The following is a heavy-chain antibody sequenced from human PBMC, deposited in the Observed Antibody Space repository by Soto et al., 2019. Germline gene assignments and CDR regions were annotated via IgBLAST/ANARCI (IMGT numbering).Heavy chain of an antibody. J-gene: IGHJ6*03. Sequence: GGSLRLSCTASGVTFGDYAMSWFRQAPGKGLEWVGFIRRKAYGGTTEYAASVKGRFTISRDNAKNSLYLQMNSLRAEDTALYYCAKDSAYADPYYYYYLAVWGQGTTVTVSS. CDR1: GVTFGDYA. CDR2: IRRKAYGGTT. CDR3: AKDSAYADPYYYYYLAV. V-gene: IGHV3-49*03.